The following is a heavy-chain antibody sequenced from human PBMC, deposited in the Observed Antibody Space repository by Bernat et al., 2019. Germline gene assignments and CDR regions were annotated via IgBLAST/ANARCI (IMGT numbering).Heavy chain of an antibody. V-gene: IGHV5-51*01. D-gene: IGHD3-16*01. CDR3: ASPSGVGGRWGLE. CDR2: IYPGDSDT. J-gene: IGHJ1*01. Sequence: EVQLVQSGAEVKKPGESLKISCKGSGYSFTSYWIGWVRQMPGKGLKWMAIIYPGDSDTRYSPSFIARVTSTADRSISTANMQWSSMEASDSAMDYCASPSGVGGRWGLEWGQGTLVTVSS. CDR1: GYSFTSYW.